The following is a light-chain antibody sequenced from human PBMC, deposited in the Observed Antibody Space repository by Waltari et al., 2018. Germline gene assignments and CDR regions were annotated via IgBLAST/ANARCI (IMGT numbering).Light chain of an antibody. V-gene: IGLV2-23*01. Sequence: QSALTQPAPVSGFPGQSITISCPRTSSDVGVNNLVSWYQQHPGKAPKLMIYEGSKRPSGVSNRFSGSKSGNTASLTISGLQAEDEADYYCCSYAGSRVFGGGSKLTVL. CDR3: CSYAGSRV. J-gene: IGLJ3*02. CDR1: SSDVGVNNL. CDR2: EGS.